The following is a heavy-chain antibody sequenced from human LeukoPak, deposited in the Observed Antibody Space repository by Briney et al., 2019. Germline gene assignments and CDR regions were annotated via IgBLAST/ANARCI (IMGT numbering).Heavy chain of an antibody. V-gene: IGHV4-39*07. CDR1: GGSITSSSYY. CDR2: VYYSGST. Sequence: SETLSLTCTVSGGSITSSSYYWGWIRQPPGKGLEWIGSVYYSGSTYYNPSLKSRVTISVDTSKNQFSLKLSSVTAADTAVYYCARGGSRNYDTIGYYYVDPQEAFDIWGQGTMVTVSS. CDR3: ARGGSRNYDTIGYYYVDPQEAFDI. J-gene: IGHJ3*02. D-gene: IGHD3-22*01.